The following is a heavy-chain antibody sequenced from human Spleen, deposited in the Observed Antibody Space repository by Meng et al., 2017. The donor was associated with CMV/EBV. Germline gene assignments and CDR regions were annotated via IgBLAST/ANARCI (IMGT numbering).Heavy chain of an antibody. CDR3: ARLATYAKDTLRFGWFDP. Sequence: FAGYWIAWVLQMPGKGLEWMAIMRPGDSDIRYRPSFQGQVTISADKSSSSVYLQWRSLKASDTAMYYCARLATYAKDTLRFGWFDPWGQGTLVTVSS. J-gene: IGHJ5*02. CDR1: FAGYW. CDR2: MRPGDSDI. V-gene: IGHV5-51*01. D-gene: IGHD1-1*01.